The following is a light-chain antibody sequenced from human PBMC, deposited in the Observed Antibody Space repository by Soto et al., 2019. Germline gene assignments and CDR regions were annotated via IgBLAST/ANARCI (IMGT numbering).Light chain of an antibody. V-gene: IGKV3-11*01. J-gene: IGKJ1*01. CDR3: QHHDIFPWT. Sequence: IVLTQSPAPRSLSPGERATLSCRACQSVTRYLAWYQQKRGQAPRLVIYGASRRAIGIPDRFSGSGSGTDSTVTISRLEPEDFAVYYCQHHDIFPWTFGQRTKVDIK. CDR2: GAS. CDR1: QSVTRY.